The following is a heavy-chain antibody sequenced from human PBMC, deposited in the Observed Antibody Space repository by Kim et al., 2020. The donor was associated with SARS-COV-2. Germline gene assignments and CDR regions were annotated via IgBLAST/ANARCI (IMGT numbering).Heavy chain of an antibody. CDR2: VNPNTGDT. Sequence: ASVKVSCKASGYSFTAYYTHWVRQAPGQGLEWMGWVNPNTGDTDYAQKFQGRVTMTRDTSISTAYMELSRLKSDDTAIYYCVRQEVTSSFDYWGQGTLVT. CDR1: GYSFTAYY. CDR3: VRQEVTSSFDY. J-gene: IGHJ4*02. V-gene: IGHV1-2*02.